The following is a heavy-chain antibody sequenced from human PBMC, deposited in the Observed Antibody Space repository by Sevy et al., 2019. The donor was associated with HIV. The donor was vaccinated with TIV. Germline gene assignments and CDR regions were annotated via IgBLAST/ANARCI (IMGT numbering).Heavy chain of an antibody. CDR3: TRLDSIGHSDY. V-gene: IGHV4-59*02. Sequence: SETLSLTCTVSDGSVSGYFWSWIRQPPGRGLEWIGNIHHGGTTKYNPSLKSRLTISIDTSKNQFSLILTSATAADTAVYYCTRLDSIGHSDYWGQGTPVTVSS. CDR1: DGSVSGYF. J-gene: IGHJ4*02. CDR2: IHHGGTT. D-gene: IGHD3-22*01.